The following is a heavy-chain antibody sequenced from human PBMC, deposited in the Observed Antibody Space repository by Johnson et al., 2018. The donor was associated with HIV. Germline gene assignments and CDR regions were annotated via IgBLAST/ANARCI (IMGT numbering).Heavy chain of an antibody. V-gene: IGHV3-30*02. CDR2: IRYDGSNK. CDR1: GFTFSSFG. J-gene: IGHJ3*02. CDR3: AKEKDYGAFDI. Sequence: QVQLVESGGGVVQPGGSLRLSCAASGFTFSSFGMHWVRQAPGKGLEWVAFIRYDGSNKYFAASVKGRFTISRDNSKNTLYLQMNSLRAEDTAMYYCAKEKDYGAFDIWGQGTMVTVSS. D-gene: IGHD3-16*01.